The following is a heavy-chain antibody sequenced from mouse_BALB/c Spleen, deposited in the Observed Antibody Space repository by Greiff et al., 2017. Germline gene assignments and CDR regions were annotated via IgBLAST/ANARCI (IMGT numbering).Heavy chain of an antibody. CDR3: ARDGSSSFWFAY. CDR1: GFTFSSHA. D-gene: IGHD1-1*01. V-gene: IGHV5-6-5*01. J-gene: IGHJ3*01. CDR2: ISSGGST. Sequence: EVQLAESGGGLVKPGGSLKLSCAASGFTFSSHAMSWVRQTPEKRLEWVASISSGGSTYYPDSVKGRFTISRDNARNILYLQMSSLRSEDTAMYYCARDGSSSFWFAYWGQGNLVTVSA.